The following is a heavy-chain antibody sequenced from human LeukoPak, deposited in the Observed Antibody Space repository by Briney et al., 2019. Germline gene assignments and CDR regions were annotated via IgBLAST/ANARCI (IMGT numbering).Heavy chain of an antibody. CDR3: ARVMDSSGYYDYYYGMDV. V-gene: IGHV1-18*01. D-gene: IGHD3-22*01. J-gene: IGHJ6*02. CDR2: ISAYNGNT. CDR1: GGTLSSYA. Sequence: ASVKVSCKASGGTLSSYAISWVRQAPGQGLEWMGWISAYNGNTNYAQKLQGRVTMTTDTSTSTAYMELRSLRSDDTAVYYCARVMDSSGYYDYYYGMDVWGQGTTVTVSS.